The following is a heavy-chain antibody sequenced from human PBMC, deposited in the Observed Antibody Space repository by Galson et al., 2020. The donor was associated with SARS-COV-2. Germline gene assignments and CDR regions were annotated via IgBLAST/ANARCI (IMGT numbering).Heavy chain of an antibody. D-gene: IGHD7-27*01. CDR3: ARGIWGPWYFDL. CDR2: INYSGST. J-gene: IGHJ2*01. Sequence: SQTLSLTCGVYGGSLSGYYWSWIRQSPGKGLEWIGEINYSGSTDYNPSLKSRVTRLVDTSKNQISLKLNSVTAADTAVYYCARGIWGPWYFDLWGRGTLVSVSS. CDR1: GGSLSGYY. V-gene: IGHV4-34*01.